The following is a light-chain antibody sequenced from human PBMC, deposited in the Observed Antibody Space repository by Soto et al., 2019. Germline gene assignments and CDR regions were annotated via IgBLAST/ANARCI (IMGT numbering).Light chain of an antibody. CDR1: SSDVGGYNY. J-gene: IGLJ2*01. CDR2: EVS. Sequence: QSVLTQPASVSGSPGQSITISCTGTSSDVGGYNYVSWYQQHPGKAPKLMIYEVSNRPSGISNRFSASKSGNTASLTISGLRAEDEADYYCSSYTTSSSVAFGGGTKLTVL. CDR3: SSYTTSSSVA. V-gene: IGLV2-14*01.